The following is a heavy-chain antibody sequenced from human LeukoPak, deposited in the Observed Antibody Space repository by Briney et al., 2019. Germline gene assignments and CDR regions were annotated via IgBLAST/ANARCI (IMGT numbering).Heavy chain of an antibody. CDR3: ARGRWGAAVGSWFDP. Sequence: ASVKVSCNASGYTFTNYDINWVRQATGQGLEWMGWMNPNSGNTGYAQKFQGRVTMTRNTSISTAYMELSSLRSEDTAVYYCARGRWGAAVGSWFDPWGQGTLVTVSS. CDR1: GYTFTNYD. V-gene: IGHV1-8*01. D-gene: IGHD6-13*01. J-gene: IGHJ5*02. CDR2: MNPNSGNT.